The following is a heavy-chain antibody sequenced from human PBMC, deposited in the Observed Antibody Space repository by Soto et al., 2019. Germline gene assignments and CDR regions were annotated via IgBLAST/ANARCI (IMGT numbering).Heavy chain of an antibody. V-gene: IGHV1-18*01. CDR3: ARDLPPVDY. J-gene: IGHJ4*02. Sequence: QIQLVQSGAEVKKPGASVKVSCKASGYTFSSYHITWVRQAPGQGLEWMGWISAYNGNTNYAQNLQGRVTMTTDPSTSTAYMELRSLRSDDTAVYYCARDLPPVDYWGQGTLVSVSS. CDR1: GYTFSSYH. CDR2: ISAYNGNT.